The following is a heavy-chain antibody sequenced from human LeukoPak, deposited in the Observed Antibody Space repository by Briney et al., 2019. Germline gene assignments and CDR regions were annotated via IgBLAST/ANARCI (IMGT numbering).Heavy chain of an antibody. V-gene: IGHV1-18*01. Sequence: ASVKVSCKASGYTFTSYGISWVRQAPGQGLEWMGWISAYNGNTNYAQKLQGRVTMTTDTSTSAAYMELRSLKSDAAAVYYCARGPYPLLPGGAFDIWGQGTMVTVSS. J-gene: IGHJ3*02. CDR3: ARGPYPLLPGGAFDI. CDR2: ISAYNGNT. D-gene: IGHD2-2*01. CDR1: GYTFTSYG.